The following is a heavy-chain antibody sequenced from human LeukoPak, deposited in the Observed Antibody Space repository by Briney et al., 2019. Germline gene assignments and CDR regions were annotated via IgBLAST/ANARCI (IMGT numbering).Heavy chain of an antibody. CDR3: ARDPGQLLPLDY. J-gene: IGHJ4*02. CDR2: ISYDGSNK. V-gene: IGHV3-30-3*01. Sequence: GGSLRLSCAASGFAFSSYAMHWVRQAPGKGLEWVAVISYDGSNKYYADSVKGRFTISRDNSKNTLYLQMNSLRAEDTAVYYCARDPGQLLPLDYWGQGTLVTVSS. CDR1: GFAFSSYA. D-gene: IGHD2-2*01.